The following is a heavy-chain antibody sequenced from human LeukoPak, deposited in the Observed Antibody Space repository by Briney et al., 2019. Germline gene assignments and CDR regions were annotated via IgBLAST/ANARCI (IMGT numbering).Heavy chain of an antibody. CDR1: GFTFSGYA. D-gene: IGHD6-13*01. V-gene: IGHV3-23*01. Sequence: GGSLRLSCAASGFTFSGYAMSWVRQAPGKGLEWVSAISGSGGSTYYADSVKGRFTISRDNAKNSLYLQMNSLRAEDTAVYYCARDLQQLVRYYGMDVWGQGTTVTVSS. J-gene: IGHJ6*02. CDR2: ISGSGGST. CDR3: ARDLQQLVRYYGMDV.